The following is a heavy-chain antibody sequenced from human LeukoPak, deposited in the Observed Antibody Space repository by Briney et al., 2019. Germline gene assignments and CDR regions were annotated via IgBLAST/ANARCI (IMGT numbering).Heavy chain of an antibody. D-gene: IGHD2-2*01. Sequence: SETLSLTCTVSGGSISSYYWSWIRQPPGKGLECIGYIYYSGSTNYNPSLKSRVTISVDTSKNQFSPKLSSVTAADTALYYCARGDIVVVPAANGIYYYMDVWGKGTTVTVSS. V-gene: IGHV4-59*12. CDR2: IYYSGST. CDR3: ARGDIVVVPAANGIYYYMDV. CDR1: GGSISSYY. J-gene: IGHJ6*03.